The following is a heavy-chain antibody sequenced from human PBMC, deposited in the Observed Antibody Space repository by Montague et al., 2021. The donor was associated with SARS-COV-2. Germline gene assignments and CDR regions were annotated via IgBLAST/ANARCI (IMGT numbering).Heavy chain of an antibody. CDR3: ARDAKDYGEGFDY. CDR2: IWYDGSNK. V-gene: IGHV3-33*01. D-gene: IGHD4-17*01. Sequence: SLRLSCAASGFTFSSYGMHWVRQAPGKGLEWVAVIWYDGSNKYYADSVKGRFTISRDNSKNTLYLQMNSLRAEGTAVYYCARDAKDYGEGFDYWGQGTLVTVSS. J-gene: IGHJ4*02. CDR1: GFTFSSYG.